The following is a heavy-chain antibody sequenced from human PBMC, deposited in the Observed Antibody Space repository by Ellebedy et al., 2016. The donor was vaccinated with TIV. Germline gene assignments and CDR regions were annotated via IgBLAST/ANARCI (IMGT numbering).Heavy chain of an antibody. CDR1: GGSISSSRYY. V-gene: IGHV4-39*01. CDR3: ARHADDYYGSGSVDY. Sequence: GSLRLSXTVSGGSISSSRYYWGWIRQPPGKGLEWIGSIYYSGTTYYNPSLKSRLTISMDTSRNQFSLRLSSVTAADTAMYYCARHADDYYGSGSVDYWGQGTLVTVSS. D-gene: IGHD3-10*01. CDR2: IYYSGTT. J-gene: IGHJ4*02.